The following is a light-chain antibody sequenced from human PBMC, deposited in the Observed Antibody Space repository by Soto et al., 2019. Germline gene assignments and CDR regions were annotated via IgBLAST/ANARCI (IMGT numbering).Light chain of an antibody. CDR3: QQFGSSPFT. V-gene: IGKV3-20*01. CDR1: QSVRSTY. Sequence: EIVLTQSPGTLSLSPGERATLSCRASQSVRSTYLAWYQQKPGQAPRLLIYGSSSKASGIPDRFSGGGSGTDFTLTIRRLEPEDFSVYYCQQFGSSPFTFGPGTTVDIK. J-gene: IGKJ3*01. CDR2: GSS.